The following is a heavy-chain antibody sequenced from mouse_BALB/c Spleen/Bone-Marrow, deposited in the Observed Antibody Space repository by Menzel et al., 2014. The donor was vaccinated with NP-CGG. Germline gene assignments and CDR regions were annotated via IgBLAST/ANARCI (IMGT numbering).Heavy chain of an antibody. V-gene: IGHV5-6-3*01. J-gene: IGHJ4*01. CDR2: INSNGGST. Sequence: EVKLVESGGGLVQPGGSLKLSCAASGFTFSSYGMSWVRQTPDKRLELVATINSNGGSTYYPDSVKGRFTISRDNAENTLYLQMSSLKSEDTAMYYCARVSYYTMDYWGQGTSVTVSS. CDR3: ARVSYYTMDY. CDR1: GFTFSSYG.